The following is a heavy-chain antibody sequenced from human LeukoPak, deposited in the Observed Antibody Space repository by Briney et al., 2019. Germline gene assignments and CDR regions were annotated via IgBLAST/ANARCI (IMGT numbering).Heavy chain of an antibody. J-gene: IGHJ4*02. D-gene: IGHD5-18*01. CDR2: ISDSSSYI. CDR1: GFTFGAYS. Sequence: PGGSLRLSCAASGFTFGAYSMNWVRQAPGKGLEWVSFISDSSSYIYYADSVKGRFTISRDNAKNSLYLQMNGLRAEDTAVYYCARDVDTAMDGIDYWGQGTLVTVSS. CDR3: ARDVDTAMDGIDY. V-gene: IGHV3-21*01.